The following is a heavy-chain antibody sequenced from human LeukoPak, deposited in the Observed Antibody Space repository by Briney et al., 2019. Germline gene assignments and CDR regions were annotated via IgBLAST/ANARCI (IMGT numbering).Heavy chain of an antibody. CDR2: LRSKAYGWTT. CDR3: TRVPIPTVTMIVVIRGHDAFDI. D-gene: IGHD3-22*01. CDR1: GFTFGDYA. V-gene: IGHV3-49*03. J-gene: IGHJ3*02. Sequence: PGRSLRLSCTASGFTFGDYAMSWFRQAPGEGLEGVGFLRSKAYGWTTEYAASVKGKFTISRDDSKSIAYLQMNSLKTEDTAVYYCTRVPIPTVTMIVVIRGHDAFDIWGQGTMVTVSS.